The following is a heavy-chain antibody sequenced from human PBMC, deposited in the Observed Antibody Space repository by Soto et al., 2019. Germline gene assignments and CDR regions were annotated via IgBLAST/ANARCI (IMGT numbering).Heavy chain of an antibody. J-gene: IGHJ3*02. CDR1: SGSISSSNW. Sequence: PSETLSLTCAVSSGSISSSNWWSWVRQPPGKGLEWIGEIYHSGSTNYNPSLKSRVTISVDKSKNQFSLKLSSVTAADTAVYYCARDGSPHCSGGSCYSTLAFDIWGQGTMVTVSS. CDR2: IYHSGST. CDR3: ARDGSPHCSGGSCYSTLAFDI. D-gene: IGHD2-15*01. V-gene: IGHV4-4*02.